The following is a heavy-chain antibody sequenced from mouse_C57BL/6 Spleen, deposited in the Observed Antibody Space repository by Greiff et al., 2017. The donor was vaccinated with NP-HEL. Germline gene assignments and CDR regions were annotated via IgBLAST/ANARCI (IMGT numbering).Heavy chain of an antibody. D-gene: IGHD4-1*01. Sequence: QVQLQQPGAELVRPGTSVKLSCKASGYTFTSYWMHWVKQRPGQGLEWIGVIDPSDSYTNYNQKFKGKATLTVDTSSSTAYMQLSSLTSEDSAVYYCARRNNCDGYWGQGTTLTVSS. CDR3: ARRNNCDGY. CDR2: IDPSDSYT. V-gene: IGHV1-59*01. J-gene: IGHJ2*01. CDR1: GYTFTSYW.